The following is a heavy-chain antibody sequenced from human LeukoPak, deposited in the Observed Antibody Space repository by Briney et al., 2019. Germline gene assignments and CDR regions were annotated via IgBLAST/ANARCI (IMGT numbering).Heavy chain of an antibody. Sequence: SVKVSCKASGGTFSSYAISWVRQAPGQGLEWMGGIIPIFGTANYAQKFQGRVTITTDESTSTAYMELSSLRSEDTAVYYCATTCQLLKPHFDYWGQGTLVTVSP. CDR2: IIPIFGTA. D-gene: IGHD2-2*01. CDR3: ATTCQLLKPHFDY. CDR1: GGTFSSYA. V-gene: IGHV1-69*05. J-gene: IGHJ4*02.